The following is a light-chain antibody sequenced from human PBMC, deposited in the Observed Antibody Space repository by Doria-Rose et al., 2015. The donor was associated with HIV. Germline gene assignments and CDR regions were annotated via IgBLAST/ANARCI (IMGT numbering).Light chain of an antibody. CDR3: QQYYDTPS. CDR2: WAS. V-gene: IGKV4-1*01. CDR1: LSLLYTSKNY. Sequence: DIRLTQSPESLGMSLGERATLNCKSNLSLLYTSKNYLAWYQQKPGQPPKLLIYWASTRQPGVTARFSGSGSGIDFTLTISSLEAEDVAVYYCQQYYDTPSFGPGTTVDIK. J-gene: IGKJ3*01.